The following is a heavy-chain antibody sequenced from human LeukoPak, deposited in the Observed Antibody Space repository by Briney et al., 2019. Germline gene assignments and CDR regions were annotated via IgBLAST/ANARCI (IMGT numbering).Heavy chain of an antibody. Sequence: GGSLRLSCAASGFTFSGYAMSWVRQAPGKGLEWVSAISGSGGSTYYADSVKGRFTISRDNSKNTLYLQMNSLRAEDTAVYYCAKTNTRYYDSSGYYFDYWGQGTLVTVSS. CDR3: AKTNTRYYDSSGYYFDY. J-gene: IGHJ4*02. CDR2: ISGSGGST. CDR1: GFTFSGYA. D-gene: IGHD3-22*01. V-gene: IGHV3-23*01.